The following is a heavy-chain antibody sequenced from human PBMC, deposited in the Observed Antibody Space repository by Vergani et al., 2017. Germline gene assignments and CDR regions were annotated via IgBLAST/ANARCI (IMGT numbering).Heavy chain of an antibody. D-gene: IGHD3-10*01. CDR3: AKGSTGSPYYYYGMDV. CDR2: ISGRGGRT. CDR1: GFPFSTYA. V-gene: IGHV3-23*01. Sequence: EVQLLESGGGLVQPGGSLRLSCAASGFPFSTYAMSWVRRAPGKGLDWVSAISGRGGRTYSADSVKGRFTISRDNSKNTLYLQMNSLRAEDTAVYYCAKGSTGSPYYYYGMDVWGQGTTVTVSS. J-gene: IGHJ6*02.